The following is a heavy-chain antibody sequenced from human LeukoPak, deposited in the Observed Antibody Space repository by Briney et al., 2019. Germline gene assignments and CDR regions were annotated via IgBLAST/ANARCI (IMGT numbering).Heavy chain of an antibody. CDR3: ARVVKAVARGHFDY. CDR1: GGSFNGYY. D-gene: IGHD6-19*01. Sequence: PSETLSLTCAVHGGSFNGYYWSWIRQPSGKGLEWIGEINDSRSTKYNPSLRSRVTISVDTSKNQFSLKLNSVTAADTAVYYCARVVKAVARGHFDYWGQGTLVTVSS. V-gene: IGHV4-34*01. CDR2: INDSRST. J-gene: IGHJ4*02.